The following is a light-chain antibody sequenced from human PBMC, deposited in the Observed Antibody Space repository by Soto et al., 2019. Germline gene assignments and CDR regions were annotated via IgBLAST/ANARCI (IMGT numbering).Light chain of an antibody. Sequence: EIVLTQSPATLSAFPGDRVTLSCRASQAVNTRLAWYQHKPGQAPRLLIYLTSNRATGVPSRFSAWGSETDFTLTISSLQSEDFGVYYCQQYNNWPRATFGGGTKVDIK. CDR2: LTS. J-gene: IGKJ4*01. CDR1: QAVNTR. CDR3: QQYNNWPRAT. V-gene: IGKV3D-15*01.